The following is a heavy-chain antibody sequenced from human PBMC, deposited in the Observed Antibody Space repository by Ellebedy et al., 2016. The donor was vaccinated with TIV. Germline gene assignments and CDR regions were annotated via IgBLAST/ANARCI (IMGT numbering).Heavy chain of an antibody. Sequence: MPSETLSLTCTVSGGSIRSCYWSWIRQAPGKGLEWIWFIYYSGSTKYNPSLKSPVTISVDTSKNQFSLNLGSVTASDTAVYYCARTEYRELGALCDYWGHGTLVTVSS. CDR1: GGSIRSCY. CDR3: ARTEYRELGALCDY. J-gene: IGHJ4*01. V-gene: IGHV4-59*01. CDR2: IYYSGST. D-gene: IGHD3-10*01.